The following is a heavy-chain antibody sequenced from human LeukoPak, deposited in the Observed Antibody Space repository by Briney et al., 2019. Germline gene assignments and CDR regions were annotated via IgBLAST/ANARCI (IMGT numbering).Heavy chain of an antibody. CDR2: IYYSGST. CDR3: ARASITMVRGVIITGSYYFDY. CDR1: GGSISSYY. V-gene: IGHV4-59*01. Sequence: SETLSLTCTVSGGSISSYYWSWIRQPPGKGLEWIGYIYYSGSTNYNPSLKRRVTISVDTSKNQFSLKLSSVTAADTAVYYCARASITMVRGVIITGSYYFDYWGQGTLVTVSS. J-gene: IGHJ4*02. D-gene: IGHD3-10*01.